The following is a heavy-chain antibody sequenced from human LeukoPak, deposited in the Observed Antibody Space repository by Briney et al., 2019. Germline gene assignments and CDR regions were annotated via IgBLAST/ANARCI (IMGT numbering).Heavy chain of an antibody. J-gene: IGHJ6*02. CDR3: ARAGSYRYTDYYYGMDV. D-gene: IGHD3-16*02. Sequence: GVSLRLSCAASGFTFSSYEMNWVRQAPGKGLEWVSYISSSGSTIYYADSVKGRFTISRDNAKNSLYLQMNSLRAEDTAVYYCARAGSYRYTDYYYGMDVWGQGTTVTVSS. V-gene: IGHV3-48*03. CDR1: GFTFSSYE. CDR2: ISSSGSTI.